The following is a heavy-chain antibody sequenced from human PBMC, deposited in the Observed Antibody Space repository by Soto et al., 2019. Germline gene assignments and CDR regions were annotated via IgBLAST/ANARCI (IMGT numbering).Heavy chain of an antibody. CDR2: IYPGDSDT. Sequence: GESLKISCKGSGYSFTSYLIGWVRQMPGKGLEWMGIIYPGDSDTRYSPSFQGQVTISADKSISTAYLQWSSLKASDTAMYYCASRTSPSSSWLYGMDVWGQGTTVTVSS. CDR3: ASRTSPSSSWLYGMDV. D-gene: IGHD6-13*01. V-gene: IGHV5-51*01. J-gene: IGHJ6*02. CDR1: GYSFTSYL.